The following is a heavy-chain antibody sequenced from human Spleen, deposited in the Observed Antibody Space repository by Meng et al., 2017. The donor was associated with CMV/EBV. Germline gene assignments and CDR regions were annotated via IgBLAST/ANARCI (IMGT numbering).Heavy chain of an antibody. CDR2: IIPIFGTA. Sequence: YGISWVRQATGQGLEWMGGIIPIFGTANYTPKFQGRVTITTDDSRSTAYMELTSLTSDDTALYFCAWIGSCSGTSCYTGDYSSRHFDYWGQGSLVTVSS. J-gene: IGHJ4*02. CDR3: AWIGSCSGTSCYTGDYSSRHFDY. D-gene: IGHD2-2*02. CDR1: YG. V-gene: IGHV1-69*05.